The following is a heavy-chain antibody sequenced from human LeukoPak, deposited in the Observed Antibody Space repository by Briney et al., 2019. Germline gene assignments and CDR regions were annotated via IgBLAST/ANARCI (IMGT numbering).Heavy chain of an antibody. CDR1: GFTFSSYG. Sequence: QAGGSLRLSCAASGFTFSSYGMHWVRQAPGKGLEWVAVISYDGSNKYYADSVKGRFTISRDNSKNTLYLQMNSLRAEDTAVYYCAKEGPSGYDLYYFDYWGQGTLVTVSS. V-gene: IGHV3-30*18. J-gene: IGHJ4*02. CDR3: AKEGPSGYDLYYFDY. CDR2: ISYDGSNK. D-gene: IGHD5-12*01.